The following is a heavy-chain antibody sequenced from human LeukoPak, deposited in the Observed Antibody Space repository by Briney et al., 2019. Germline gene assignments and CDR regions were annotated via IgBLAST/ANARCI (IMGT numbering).Heavy chain of an antibody. J-gene: IGHJ6*02. CDR2: IYHSGST. Sequence: PSGTLSLTCAVSGGSISSSNWWSWVRQPPGKGLEWIGEIYHSGSTDYNPSLESRVTISIDTSKNHFSLNLTAVTAADTAIYYCARTGSGRDYYGMDVWGQGTSVTVSS. D-gene: IGHD5-12*01. CDR1: GGSISSSNW. CDR3: ARTGSGRDYYGMDV. V-gene: IGHV4-4*02.